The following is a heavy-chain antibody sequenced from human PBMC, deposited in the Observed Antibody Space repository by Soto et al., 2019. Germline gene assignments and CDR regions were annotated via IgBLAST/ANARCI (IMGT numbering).Heavy chain of an antibody. CDR1: GFTFSNYA. J-gene: IGHJ4*02. D-gene: IGHD2-2*01. V-gene: IGHV3-23*01. CDR3: AKRPASIITFDY. CDR2: ISGNGGST. Sequence: GGSLRLSSAASGFTFSNYAMSWVRQAPGKGLEWVSTISGNGGSTYYADSVKGRFTISRDNSKNMLFLQINSLRDDDSAVYYCAKRPASIITFDYWGQGTPVTVSS.